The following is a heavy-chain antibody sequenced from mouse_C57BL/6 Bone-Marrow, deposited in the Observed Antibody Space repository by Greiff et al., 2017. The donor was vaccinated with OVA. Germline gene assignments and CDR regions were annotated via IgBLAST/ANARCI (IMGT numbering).Heavy chain of an antibody. CDR3: GRYKGRVAVDYFDY. CDR2: IRNKPNGSTT. Sequence: DVQLQESGGGLVQPGDSLSLSCAASGFTFTNYYMSWVRQPPGKALEWLAFIRNKPNGSTTEYSASVKGRFTISRDNSQSILYLQMNALRAEDSATYYCGRYKGRVAVDYFDYWGQGTALTVSS. J-gene: IGHJ2*01. D-gene: IGHD1-1*01. V-gene: IGHV7-3*01. CDR1: GFTFTNYY.